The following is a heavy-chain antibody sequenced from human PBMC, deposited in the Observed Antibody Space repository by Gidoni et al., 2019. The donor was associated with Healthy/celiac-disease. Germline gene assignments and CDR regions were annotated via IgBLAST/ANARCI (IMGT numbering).Heavy chain of an antibody. Sequence: EVQLLESGGGLVQPGGSLRLSCAASAFTFSSYAMSWVRQAPGKGLEWVSAISGSGGSKYYADSVKGRFTISRDNSKNTLYLKMNSLRAEDTAVYYWRTRPLMVYATFDYWGQGTLVTVSS. D-gene: IGHD2-8*01. J-gene: IGHJ4*02. CDR1: AFTFSSYA. CDR2: ISGSGGSK. V-gene: IGHV3-23*01. CDR3: RTRPLMVYATFDY.